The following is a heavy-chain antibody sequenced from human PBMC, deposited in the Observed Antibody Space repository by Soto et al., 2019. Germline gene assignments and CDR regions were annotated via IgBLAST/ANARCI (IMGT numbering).Heavy chain of an antibody. Sequence: QTISLTWAISGDSVSSNSAAWHWLRQSASRGLEWLGRTYYRSNWYNDYAVSVKSRITIKPDTSKNQFSLQLNSVTPEDTAVYCCARDLMPNGDYQDFDYWGQVPLVAVSS. CDR1: GDSVSSNSAA. CDR3: ARDLMPNGDYQDFDY. J-gene: IGHJ4*02. D-gene: IGHD4-17*01. V-gene: IGHV6-1*01. CDR2: TYYRSNWYN.